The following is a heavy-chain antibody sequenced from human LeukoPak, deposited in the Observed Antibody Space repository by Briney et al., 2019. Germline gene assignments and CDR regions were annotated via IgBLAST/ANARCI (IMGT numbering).Heavy chain of an antibody. D-gene: IGHD3-10*01. V-gene: IGHV1-69*05. J-gene: IGHJ4*02. CDR2: IIPIFGTA. CDR3: ASGPHYYGACY. CDR1: GGTFCSYA. Sequence: ASVKVSCKASGGTFCSYAISWVRQAPGQGLEWMGRIIPIFGTANYAQKFQGRVTITTDESTSTAYMELSSLRSEDTAVYYCASGPHYYGACYWGQGTLVTVSS.